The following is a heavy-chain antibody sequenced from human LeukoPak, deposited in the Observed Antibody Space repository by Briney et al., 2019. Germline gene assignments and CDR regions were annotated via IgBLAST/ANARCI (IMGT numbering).Heavy chain of an antibody. CDR3: AKDCSGGSCNDY. V-gene: IGHV3-23*01. J-gene: IGHJ4*02. Sequence: GGSLRLSCAASGFTFSSYAMSWVRQAPGKGLEWVSAISGSGGSTYYAESVKGRFTISRENPKNTLYLQMNSPRAEDTAVYYCAKDCSGGSCNDYWGQGTLVTVSS. CDR2: ISGSGGST. CDR1: GFTFSSYA. D-gene: IGHD2-15*01.